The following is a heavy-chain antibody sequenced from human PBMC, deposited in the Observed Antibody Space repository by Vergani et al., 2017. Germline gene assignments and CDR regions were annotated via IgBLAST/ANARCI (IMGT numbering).Heavy chain of an antibody. CDR2: VSPGTKSQ. CDR1: GFDFSSYI. V-gene: IGHV3-48*01. Sequence: QLVESGGGWVQPGGSLRLSCVVSGFDFSSYIMNWVRQAPGKGLVWVSFVSPGTKSQSYAESVKGRFTISRDSAKNSLYLQMDSLRAEDTAVYYCAREYSSTSGRAFDFWGQGTKVTVSS. J-gene: IGHJ3*01. CDR3: AREYSSTSGRAFDF. D-gene: IGHD2-2*01.